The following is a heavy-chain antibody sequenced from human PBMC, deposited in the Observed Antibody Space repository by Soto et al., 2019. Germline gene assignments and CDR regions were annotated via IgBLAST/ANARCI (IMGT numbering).Heavy chain of an antibody. V-gene: IGHV3-23*01. CDR2: IGGSGGST. CDR1: GFTFSSYA. D-gene: IGHD2-2*01. Sequence: GGSLRLSCAASGFTFSSYAMSWVRQAPGKGLEWVSAIGGSGGSTYYADSVKGRFTISRDNSKKPLYLQMNSLRAEDTAVYYCAKGYCSSTSCLDAFDIWGQGTMVTVSS. CDR3: AKGYCSSTSCLDAFDI. J-gene: IGHJ3*02.